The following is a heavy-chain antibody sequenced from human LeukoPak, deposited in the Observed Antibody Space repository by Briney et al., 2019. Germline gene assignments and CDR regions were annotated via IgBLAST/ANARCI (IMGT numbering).Heavy chain of an antibody. CDR1: GGSISSYY. V-gene: IGHV4-59*01. CDR2: IYYSGST. D-gene: IGHD5-12*01. Sequence: SETLSLTCTVSGGSISSYYWSWIRRPPGKGLEWIGYIYYSGSTNYNPSLKSRVTISVDTSKNQFSLKLSSVTAADTAVYYCARVGGYDGGDFDYWGQGTLVTVSS. J-gene: IGHJ4*02. CDR3: ARVGGYDGGDFDY.